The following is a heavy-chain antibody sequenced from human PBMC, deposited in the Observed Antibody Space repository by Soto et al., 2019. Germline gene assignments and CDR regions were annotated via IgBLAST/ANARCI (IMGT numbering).Heavy chain of an antibody. CDR2: IWYDGTQK. V-gene: IGHV3-33*01. D-gene: IGHD4-17*01. J-gene: IGHJ4*02. Sequence: QVQLEESGGGVFQPGRSLRLSCEASGFTFNTYSMHWVRQPPGKGLEWLAAIWYDGTQKYYADSVKGRFIISRDNSKKTLYLEMNSLRAEDTAVYYCARAGGTTVTGLWHFDSWCQVTLVTVSS. CDR3: ARAGGTTVTGLWHFDS. CDR1: GFTFNTYS.